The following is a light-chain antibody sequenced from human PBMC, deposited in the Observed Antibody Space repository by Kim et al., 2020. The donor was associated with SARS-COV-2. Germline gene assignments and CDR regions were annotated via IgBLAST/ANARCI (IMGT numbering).Light chain of an antibody. Sequence: VSPGERVTLSCRASQSISDNLAWYQQKRGQSPRLLIYGASTRATGLPARFSGSGSGTEFTLTISGLQSEDFAVYYCQQYNNWPPYTFGQGTKLEI. CDR3: QQYNNWPPYT. CDR1: QSISDN. J-gene: IGKJ2*01. CDR2: GAS. V-gene: IGKV3-15*01.